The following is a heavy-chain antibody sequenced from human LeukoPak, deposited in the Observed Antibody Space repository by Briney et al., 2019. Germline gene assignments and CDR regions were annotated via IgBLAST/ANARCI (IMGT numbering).Heavy chain of an antibody. D-gene: IGHD2-15*01. J-gene: IGHJ6*02. CDR3: AKDDCSGGSCYSGMSFYYYGMDV. V-gene: IGHV3-23*01. CDR2: ISGSGGST. Sequence: GGSLRLSCAASGFTFSSYAMSWVRQAPGKGLEWVSAISGSGGSTYYADSVKGRFTISRDNSKNTLYLQTNSLRAEDTAVYYCAKDDCSGGSCYSGMSFYYYGMDVWGQGTTVTVSS. CDR1: GFTFSSYA.